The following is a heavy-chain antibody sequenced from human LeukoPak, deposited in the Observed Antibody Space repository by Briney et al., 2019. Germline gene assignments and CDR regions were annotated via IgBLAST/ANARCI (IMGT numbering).Heavy chain of an antibody. V-gene: IGHV6-1*01. CDR2: TLYRSRWYN. D-gene: IGHD6-19*01. J-gene: IGHJ4*02. CDR1: GDTVSSNTAA. Sequence: SQTLSLTCALSGDTVSSNTAAWNWIRQSPSRGLEWLGRTLYRSRWYNDYALSVKSRITINPDTSKNQFSLQLNFVTPEDTAVYYCAREVAGSYAFDYWGQGTLVTVSS. CDR3: AREVAGSYAFDY.